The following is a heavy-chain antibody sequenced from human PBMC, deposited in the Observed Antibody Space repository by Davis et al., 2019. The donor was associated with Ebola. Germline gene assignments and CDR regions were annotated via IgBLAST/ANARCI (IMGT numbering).Heavy chain of an antibody. Sequence: PSETLSLTCAVYGGSFSGYSWSWIRQPPGKGLEWIGYIYHSGSTYYNPSLKSRVTISVDRSKNQFSLKLSSVTAADTAVYYCARVPLAARPNWYFDLWGRGTLVTVSS. CDR1: GGSFSGYS. CDR3: ARVPLAARPNWYFDL. J-gene: IGHJ2*01. D-gene: IGHD6-6*01. CDR2: IYHSGST. V-gene: IGHV4-30-2*01.